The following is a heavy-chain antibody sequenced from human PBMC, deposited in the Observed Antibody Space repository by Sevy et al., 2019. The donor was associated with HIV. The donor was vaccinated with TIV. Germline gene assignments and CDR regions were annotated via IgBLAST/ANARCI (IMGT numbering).Heavy chain of an antibody. CDR1: GYSISSGYY. D-gene: IGHD3-10*01. CDR2: SLHSGST. J-gene: IGHJ4*02. V-gene: IGHV4-38-2*02. CDR3: ARGLYLDY. Sequence: SETLSLTCTVSGYSISSGYYWGWIRQPPGKGLEWIGSSLHSGSTYCNPSLESRVTISVDTSKYQFSLKMSSVTAADTAVYYCARGLYLDYWGQGILVTVSS.